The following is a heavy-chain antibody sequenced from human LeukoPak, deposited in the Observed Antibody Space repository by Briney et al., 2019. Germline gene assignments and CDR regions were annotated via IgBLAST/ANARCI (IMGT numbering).Heavy chain of an antibody. J-gene: IGHJ5*02. CDR2: INPNSGGT. V-gene: IGHV1-2*02. Sequence: ASVKVSCKASGYTFTGYYMHWVRQAPGQGLEWMGWINPNSGGTNYAQKFQGRVTMTRDTSISTAYMELSRLGSDDTAVYYCARVYCSSTSCYLNWFDPWGQGTLVTVSS. CDR3: ARVYCSSTSCYLNWFDP. CDR1: GYTFTGYY. D-gene: IGHD2-2*01.